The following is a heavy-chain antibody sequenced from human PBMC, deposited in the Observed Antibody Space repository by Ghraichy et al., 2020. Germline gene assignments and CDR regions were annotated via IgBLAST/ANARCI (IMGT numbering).Heavy chain of an antibody. CDR3: AKDQGRGEEMALGN. CDR1: GFTFSSYA. D-gene: IGHD5-24*01. CDR2: ISGSGGST. Sequence: GSLRLSCAASGFTFSSYAMSWVRQAPGKGLEWVSAISGSGGSTYYADSVKGRFTISRDNSKNTLYLQMNSLRAEDTAVYYCAKDQGRGEEMALGNWGQGTLVTVSS. V-gene: IGHV3-23*01. J-gene: IGHJ4*02.